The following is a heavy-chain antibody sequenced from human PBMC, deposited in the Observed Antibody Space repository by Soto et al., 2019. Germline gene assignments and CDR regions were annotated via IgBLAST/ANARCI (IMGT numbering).Heavy chain of an antibody. CDR3: AKSFWSGYDQTLVDY. V-gene: IGHV3-23*01. D-gene: IGHD3-3*01. Sequence: EVQLLESGGGLVQPGGYLRLSCAASGFTFSSYAMSWVRQAPGKGLEWVSAISGSGGSTYYADSVKGRFTISRDNSKNTLYLQMNSLRAEDTAVYYCAKSFWSGYDQTLVDYWGQGTLVTVSS. J-gene: IGHJ4*02. CDR1: GFTFSSYA. CDR2: ISGSGGST.